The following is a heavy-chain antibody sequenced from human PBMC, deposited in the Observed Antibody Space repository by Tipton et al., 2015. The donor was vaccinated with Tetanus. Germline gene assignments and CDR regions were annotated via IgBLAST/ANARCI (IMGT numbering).Heavy chain of an antibody. D-gene: IGHD2-8*01. V-gene: IGHV6-1*01. CDR3: AIAVQKYGRPWYFDN. Sequence: GLVKPSQTLSLTCAISGDSVSSNSAAWHWIRQSPSRGLEWLGRTYYRSKWYYDYALSVKSRITINTDTSKNQFCLQLNSVTPEDPNIYYCAIAVQKYGRPWYFDNWGQGTLVSGPS. CDR1: GDSVSSNSAA. CDR2: TYYRSKWYY. J-gene: IGHJ4*02.